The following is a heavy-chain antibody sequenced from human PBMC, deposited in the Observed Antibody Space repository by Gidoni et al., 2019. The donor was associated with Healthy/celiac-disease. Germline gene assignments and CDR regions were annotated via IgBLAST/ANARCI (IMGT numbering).Heavy chain of an antibody. V-gene: IGHV4-34*01. CDR1: GGSFSGYY. D-gene: IGHD1-26*01. CDR2: INHSGST. Sequence: QVQLQQWGAGLLKPSETLSLTCAVYGGSFSGYYWSWIRQPPGKGLEWIGEINHSGSTNYNPSLKSRVTISVDTSKNQFSLKLSSVTAADTAVYYCARDSRIVGATYNWFDPWGQGTLVTVSS. J-gene: IGHJ5*02. CDR3: ARDSRIVGATYNWFDP.